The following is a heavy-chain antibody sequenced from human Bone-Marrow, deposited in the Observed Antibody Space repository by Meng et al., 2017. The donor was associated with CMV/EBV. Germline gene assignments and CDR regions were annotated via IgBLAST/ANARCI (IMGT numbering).Heavy chain of an antibody. CDR2: IYPDDSDT. CDR1: GDNFTNYW. V-gene: IGHV5-51*01. CDR3: ASLSLGTLFGVVIKNYFDY. D-gene: IGHD3-3*01. Sequence: KVSCKGSGDNFTNYWIAWVRQMPGKGLEWMGVIYPDDSDTRYSPSFQGQVTITADKSLNTAYLQWSSLKASDTAMYYCASLSLGTLFGVVIKNYFDYWGQGTLVTVSS. J-gene: IGHJ4*02.